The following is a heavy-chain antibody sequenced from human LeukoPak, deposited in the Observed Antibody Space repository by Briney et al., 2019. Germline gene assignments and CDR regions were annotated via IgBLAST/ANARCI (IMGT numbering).Heavy chain of an antibody. CDR3: ARDRGSGWHTFDY. CDR2: ISSSSTYM. CDR1: GFTFSSYY. D-gene: IGHD6-19*01. J-gene: IGHJ4*02. V-gene: IGHV3-21*01. Sequence: KPGGSLRLSCAASGFTFSSYYMSWVRQAPGKGLEWVSSISSSSTYMFYADSVRGRFTISRDNAKNSLYLQMNSLRAEDTAVYYCARDRGSGWHTFDYWGQGTLVTVSS.